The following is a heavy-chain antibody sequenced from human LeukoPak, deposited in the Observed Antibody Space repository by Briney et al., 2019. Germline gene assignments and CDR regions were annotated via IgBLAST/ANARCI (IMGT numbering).Heavy chain of an antibody. D-gene: IGHD2-21*01. Sequence: GASVKVSCKASGYTFTSYGISWVRQAPGQGLEWMGWISAYNGNTNYAQKLQGRVTMTTDTSTSTAYMELRSLRSDDTAVYYCARRKRGGGGDDYFDYWGQGTLVTVSS. V-gene: IGHV1-18*01. CDR2: ISAYNGNT. CDR3: ARRKRGGGGDDYFDY. J-gene: IGHJ4*02. CDR1: GYTFTSYG.